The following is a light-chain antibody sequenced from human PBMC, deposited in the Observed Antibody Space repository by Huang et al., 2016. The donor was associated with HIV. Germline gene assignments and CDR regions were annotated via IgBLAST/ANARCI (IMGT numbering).Light chain of an antibody. CDR2: WAS. J-gene: IGKJ1*01. CDR3: QQYFSTPRT. Sequence: DIVMSQSPDSLTVSLGERATINCTSSQSTLHTSKNKNFLSWFQQKPGQPPKLLRHWASTRDSGVPDRFSGSGSGTDFTLTINGLQAEDVAVYYCQQYFSTPRTFGQGTRVEIK. CDR1: QSTLHTSKNKNF. V-gene: IGKV4-1*01.